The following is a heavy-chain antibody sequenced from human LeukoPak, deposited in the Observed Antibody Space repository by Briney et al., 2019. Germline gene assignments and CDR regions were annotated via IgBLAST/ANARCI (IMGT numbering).Heavy chain of an antibody. D-gene: IGHD1-26*01. CDR2: INHSGST. V-gene: IGHV4-34*01. Sequence: SETLSLTCAVYGGSFSGYYWSWIRQPPGKGLEWIGEINHSGSTNYNPSLKSRVTISVDTSKNQFSLKLSSVTAADTAVYYCARDVGGSPHFDYWGQGTLVTVSS. CDR1: GGSFSGYY. J-gene: IGHJ4*02. CDR3: ARDVGGSPHFDY.